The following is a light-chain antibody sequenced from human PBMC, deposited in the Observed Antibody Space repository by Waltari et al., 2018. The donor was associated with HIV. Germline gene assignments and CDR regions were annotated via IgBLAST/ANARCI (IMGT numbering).Light chain of an antibody. CDR3: QQRTNWPPSIT. CDR2: AAS. CDR1: QSVSSY. J-gene: IGKJ5*01. V-gene: IGKV3-11*01. Sequence: EIVLTQSPATLSLSPGERATLSCRASQSVSSYLAWYQQKPGQAPSLLIYAASKRATGIPARFSGSGSGTDFTLTISSLEPEDFAVYYCQQRTNWPPSITFGQGTRLEIK.